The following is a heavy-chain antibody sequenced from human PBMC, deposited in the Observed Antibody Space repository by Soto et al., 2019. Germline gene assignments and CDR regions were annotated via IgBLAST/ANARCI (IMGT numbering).Heavy chain of an antibody. D-gene: IGHD3-3*01. V-gene: IGHV1-69*13. CDR1: GYTFTSYY. Sequence: SVKVSCKASGYTFTSYYMHWVRQAPGQGLEWMGGIIPIFGTANYAQKFQGRVTITADESTSTAYMELSSLRSEDTAVYYCAVGLYDFWSGYQPDYYYYYGMDVWGQGTTVTVSS. CDR2: IIPIFGTA. CDR3: AVGLYDFWSGYQPDYYYYYGMDV. J-gene: IGHJ6*02.